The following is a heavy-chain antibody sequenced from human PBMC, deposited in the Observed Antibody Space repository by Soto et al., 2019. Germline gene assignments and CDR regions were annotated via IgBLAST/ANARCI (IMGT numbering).Heavy chain of an antibody. V-gene: IGHV6-1*01. CDR1: RDSVSSNSAA. J-gene: IGHJ4*02. D-gene: IGHD6-19*01. CDR2: TYYRSKWYN. Sequence: SQTLSLTCAISRDSVSSNSAAWNWIRRSPSRGLEWLGRTYYRSKWYNEYAVSVKSRIAINPDTSKNQFSLQLNSVTPEDTAVYYCARTSGHFDSWGQGTLVTVSS. CDR3: ARTSGHFDS.